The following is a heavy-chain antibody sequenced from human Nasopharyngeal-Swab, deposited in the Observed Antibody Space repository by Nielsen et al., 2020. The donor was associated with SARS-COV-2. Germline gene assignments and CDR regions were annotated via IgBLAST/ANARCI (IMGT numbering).Heavy chain of an antibody. D-gene: IGHD6-19*01. CDR3: ARLRYSSGWPAAFDY. CDR2: IYSGHSHT. V-gene: IGHV5-51*01. CDR1: GYSFTSSS. Sequence: GGSLRLSCKRSGYSFTSSSIGWVRQLPGNGLEWMGIIYSGHSHTRYSPSFQGQVTISADKSISTAYLQWSSLKASDTAMYYCARLRYSSGWPAAFDYWGQGTLVTVSS. J-gene: IGHJ4*02.